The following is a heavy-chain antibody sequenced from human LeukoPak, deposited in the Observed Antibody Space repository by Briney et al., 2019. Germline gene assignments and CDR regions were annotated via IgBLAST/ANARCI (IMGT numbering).Heavy chain of an antibody. CDR2: IYHSGST. CDR3: ARGASYGSGSFNWFDP. J-gene: IGHJ5*02. Sequence: SQTLSLTCAVSGGSISSGGYSWSWIRQPPGKGLEWVGYIYHSGSTYYNPSLKSRVTISVDRSKNQFSLKPSSVTAADTAVYYCARGASYGSGSFNWFDPWGQGTLVTVSS. D-gene: IGHD3-10*01. CDR1: GGSISSGGYS. V-gene: IGHV4-30-2*01.